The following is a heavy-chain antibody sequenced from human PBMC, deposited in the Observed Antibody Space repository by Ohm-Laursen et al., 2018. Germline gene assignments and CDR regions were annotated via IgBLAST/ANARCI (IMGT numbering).Heavy chain of an antibody. CDR2: IYHSGST. CDR1: GYSISSGYF. Sequence: GTLSLTCAVSGYSISSGYFWGWIRQPPGKGLEWIGTIYHSGSTYYNPSLKSRVTISVDTSKNQLSLRLSSVTAADTAVYYCARRTYFDSWGQGTLVTVSS. J-gene: IGHJ4*02. CDR3: ARRTYFDS. V-gene: IGHV4-38-2*01.